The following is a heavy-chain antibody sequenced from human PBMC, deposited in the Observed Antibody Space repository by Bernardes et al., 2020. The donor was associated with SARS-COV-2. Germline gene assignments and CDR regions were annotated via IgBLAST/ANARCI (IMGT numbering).Heavy chain of an antibody. CDR1: GYSFTRYW. V-gene: IGHV5-51*01. J-gene: IGHJ3*02. Sequence: GAYLKISGNGAGYSFTRYWIGWVRPIPGKGLEWLGIIYPGDSDTRYSPSFQGQVTISADKSISTAYLQWSSLKASDTAMYYCARTLLWFGELSAFDIWGQGTMVTVSS. CDR2: IYPGDSDT. D-gene: IGHD3-10*01. CDR3: ARTLLWFGELSAFDI.